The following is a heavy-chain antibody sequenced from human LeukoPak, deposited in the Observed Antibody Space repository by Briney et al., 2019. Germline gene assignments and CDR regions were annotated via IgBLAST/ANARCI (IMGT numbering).Heavy chain of an antibody. Sequence: GGSLRLSCAASGFTFDDYAMHWVRQAPGKGLEWVSGISWNSGGIGYADSVKGRFTISRDNAKNSLYLQMNSLRAEDTALYYCAKEYSSSWRHDAFDIWGQGTMVTVS. V-gene: IGHV3-9*01. J-gene: IGHJ3*02. CDR1: GFTFDDYA. CDR3: AKEYSSSWRHDAFDI. CDR2: ISWNSGGI. D-gene: IGHD6-13*01.